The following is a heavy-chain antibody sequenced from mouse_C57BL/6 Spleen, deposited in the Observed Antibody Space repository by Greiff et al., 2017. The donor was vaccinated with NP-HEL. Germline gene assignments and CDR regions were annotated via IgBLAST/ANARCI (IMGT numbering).Heavy chain of an antibody. CDR3: TLYYYGEGDYFDY. CDR1: GFNIKDDY. V-gene: IGHV14-4*01. D-gene: IGHD1-1*01. CDR2: IDPENGDT. J-gene: IGHJ2*01. Sequence: VQLKESGAELVRPGASVKLSCTASGFNIKDDYMHWVKQRPEQGLEWIGWIDPENGDTEYASKFQGKATITADTSSNTAYLQLSSLTSEDTAVYYCTLYYYGEGDYFDYWGQGTTLTVSS.